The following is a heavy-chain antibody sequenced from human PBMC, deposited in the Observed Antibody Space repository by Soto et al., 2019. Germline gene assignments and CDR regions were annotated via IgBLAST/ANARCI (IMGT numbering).Heavy chain of an antibody. Sequence: QVQLVESGGGVVQPGRSLRLSCAASGFTFSTQAMHWVRQAPGKGLECVAIVSFDGSNKYYADSVKGRFTISRDNSKNTLYLQMSGLTPEDTAFYYCARDQTGITTAGGGRIDHWGQGTLVTVSS. CDR2: VSFDGSNK. J-gene: IGHJ4*02. CDR1: GFTFSTQA. V-gene: IGHV3-30-3*01. CDR3: ARDQTGITTAGGGRIDH. D-gene: IGHD6-13*01.